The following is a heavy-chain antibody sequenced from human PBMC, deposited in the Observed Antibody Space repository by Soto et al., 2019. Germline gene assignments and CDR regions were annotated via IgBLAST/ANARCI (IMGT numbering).Heavy chain of an antibody. J-gene: IGHJ4*02. Sequence: EVQLVESGGGLVQPGGSLRLSCVASGFMFSTTWMNWIRQAPGKGLEWVDDIKQDGREEYYVDTVKGRFTISRDNAKNTLYLQMNSLRGEDTALSYCARGDYFDRRFDSWGQGTLVTVSS. CDR3: ARGDYFDRRFDS. CDR1: GFMFSTTW. V-gene: IGHV3-7*03. CDR2: IKQDGREE. D-gene: IGHD3-22*01.